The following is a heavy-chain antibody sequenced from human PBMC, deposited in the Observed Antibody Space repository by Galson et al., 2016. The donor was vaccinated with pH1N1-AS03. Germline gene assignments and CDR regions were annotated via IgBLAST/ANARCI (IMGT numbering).Heavy chain of an antibody. Sequence: SLRLSCAASGFTFNKYSMNWVRQAPGKGLEWVSSIRSRTNYIHDSDSVRGRFTISRDNAKNSLYPQMSSLRADDTAVYYCAGGLPGDYGMDVWGQGTTVTVSS. V-gene: IGHV3-21*01. J-gene: IGHJ6*02. CDR1: GFTFNKYS. CDR3: AGGLPGDYGMDV. D-gene: IGHD7-27*01. CDR2: IRSRTNYI.